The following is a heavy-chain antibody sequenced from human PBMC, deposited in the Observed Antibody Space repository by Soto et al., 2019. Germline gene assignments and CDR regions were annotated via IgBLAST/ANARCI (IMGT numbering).Heavy chain of an antibody. Sequence: GASVKVSCKASGYTFTGHYLFWVRQAPGQGLEWLGWVSPKSGVTNYAQKFQGRVTMTRDTSISTAYMDLSSLRSDDTAVYYCAKGMPIGNTLANLESWGQGTLVTVSS. CDR3: AKGMPIGNTLANLES. CDR2: VSPKSGVT. J-gene: IGHJ4*02. D-gene: IGHD2-2*01. CDR1: GYTFTGHY. V-gene: IGHV1-2*02.